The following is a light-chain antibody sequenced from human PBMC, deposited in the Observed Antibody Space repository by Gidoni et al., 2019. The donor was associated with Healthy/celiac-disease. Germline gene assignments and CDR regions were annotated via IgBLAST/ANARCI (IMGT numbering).Light chain of an antibody. Sequence: EIVLTQSPATLSLSPGERATLSCRASQSVSSYLAWYQQKPGQAPRLLIYDASNRATGIPARFSGSGSGTDFTLTISSLEPEDFAVYYCQQRSNWPPGFTFXXXTKVDIK. CDR1: QSVSSY. J-gene: IGKJ3*01. CDR3: QQRSNWPPGFT. CDR2: DAS. V-gene: IGKV3-11*01.